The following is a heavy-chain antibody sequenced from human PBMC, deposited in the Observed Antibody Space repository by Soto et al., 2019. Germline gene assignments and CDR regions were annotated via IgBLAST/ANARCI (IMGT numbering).Heavy chain of an antibody. Sequence: GSLRLSCAASGFTFISYAIIFFRQSPVKGLEWVSAISGSGGSTYYADSVKGRFTISRDNSKNTLYLQMNSLRAEDTAVYYCAKETGEYSSSGDAFDIWGQGTMVTVS. D-gene: IGHD6-6*01. J-gene: IGHJ3*02. V-gene: IGHV3-23*01. CDR3: AKETGEYSSSGDAFDI. CDR2: ISGSGGST. CDR1: GFTFISYA.